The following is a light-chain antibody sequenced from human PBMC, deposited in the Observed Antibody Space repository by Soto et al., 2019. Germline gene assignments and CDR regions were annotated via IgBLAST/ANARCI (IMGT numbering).Light chain of an antibody. J-gene: IGKJ4*01. CDR1: QSVGSN. CDR2: EAS. V-gene: IGKV3D-15*01. Sequence: EIVMRQSPATLSVSPGERASLSCRASQSVGSNLAWYHQKPGQAPRLLMFEASTRATGIPARFSGSGSGTEFTLTISSLQSEDFAVYYCQQYDSWPLTFGGGTKVDIK. CDR3: QQYDSWPLT.